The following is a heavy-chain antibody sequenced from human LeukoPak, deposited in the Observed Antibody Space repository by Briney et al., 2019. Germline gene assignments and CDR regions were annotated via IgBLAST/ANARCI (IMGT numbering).Heavy chain of an antibody. CDR3: ARVMWQLVNYYYMDV. Sequence: ASVKVSCKASGYTFTSYAMNWVRQAPGQGLEWMGWINTNTGNPTYAQGFTGRFVFSLDTSVSTAYLQISSLKAEDTAVYYCARVMWQLVNYYYMDVWGKGTTVTVSS. D-gene: IGHD6-6*01. CDR2: INTNTGNP. CDR1: GYTFTSYA. V-gene: IGHV7-4-1*02. J-gene: IGHJ6*03.